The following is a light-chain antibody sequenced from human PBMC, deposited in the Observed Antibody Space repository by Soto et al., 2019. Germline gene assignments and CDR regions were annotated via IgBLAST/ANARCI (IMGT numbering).Light chain of an antibody. CDR1: SSNIGAGYD. Sequence: QSVLTQPPSVSGAPGQRVTISCTGSSSNIGAGYDVHWYQRLPGTAPKVLIYGNNNRPSGVPDRFSGSKSGTSASLAITGLQAEDEADYYCQSYDSSLSGVLFGGGTKVTVL. V-gene: IGLV1-40*01. CDR2: GNN. CDR3: QSYDSSLSGVL. J-gene: IGLJ2*01.